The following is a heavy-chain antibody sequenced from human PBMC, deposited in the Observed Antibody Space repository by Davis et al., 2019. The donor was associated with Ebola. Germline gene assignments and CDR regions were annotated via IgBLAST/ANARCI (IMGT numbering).Heavy chain of an antibody. J-gene: IGHJ4*02. D-gene: IGHD2-2*01. V-gene: IGHV3-48*03. CDR1: GFTFSSYE. Sequence: GESLKISCADSGFTFSSYEMNWVRQAPGKGLAWVSYIDTSGSNIYYADSVKGRFTISRDNARNSLYLQMNSLRAEATAVYYCARASHLGYCYSTSCQGLDYWGQGTLVTVSS. CDR3: ARASHLGYCYSTSCQGLDY. CDR2: IDTSGSNI.